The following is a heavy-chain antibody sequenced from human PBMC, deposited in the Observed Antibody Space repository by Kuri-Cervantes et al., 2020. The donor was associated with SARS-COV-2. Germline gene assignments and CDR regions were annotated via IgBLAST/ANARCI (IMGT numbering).Heavy chain of an antibody. CDR2: IYFTGST. D-gene: IGHD2-15*01. J-gene: IGHJ4*02. CDR1: GDSVTTSTFY. Sequence: SETLSLTCTVSGDSVTTSTFYWGWIRQAPGKGLEWIGTIYFTGSTDYNPSLKSRVTISVDTSKNQFYLKLSSVTAADTAVYYCARHSIVSYYFDYWGQGTLVTVSS. CDR3: ARHSIVSYYFDY. V-gene: IGHV4-39*01.